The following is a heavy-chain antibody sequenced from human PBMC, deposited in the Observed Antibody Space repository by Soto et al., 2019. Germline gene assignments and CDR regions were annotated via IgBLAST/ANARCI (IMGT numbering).Heavy chain of an antibody. CDR2: ISHGGNEK. CDR3: AKVSSDRGYYYFAMDV. J-gene: IGHJ6*02. CDR1: GFIFSSYA. D-gene: IGHD3-10*01. V-gene: IGHV3-30*18. Sequence: QVQLLESGGGVVQPGRSLRLSCAASGFIFSSYAMHWVRQAPGKGLEWVAVISHGGNEKYYADSVEGRFTISRDNSKNMVYLQRNGLRPEDTAVYYCAKVSSDRGYYYFAMDVWGQGTTVTVSS.